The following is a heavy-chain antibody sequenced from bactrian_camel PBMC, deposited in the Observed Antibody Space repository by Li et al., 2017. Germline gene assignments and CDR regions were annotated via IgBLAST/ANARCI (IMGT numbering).Heavy chain of an antibody. V-gene: IGHV3-2*01. J-gene: IGHJ4*01. CDR2: IFTDSGPT. D-gene: IGHD3*01. CDR1: GRTYSKWC. CDR3: TKDRSYGTRNWVQST. Sequence: HVQLVESGGGSVQAGGSLRLSCAASGRTYSKWCMGWFRQISGKEREAVAMIFTDSGPTFYNDSVKGRFTISRDNAKYTLYLQMNSLKPEDTAMYYCTKDRSYGTRNWVQSTRGQGTQVTVS.